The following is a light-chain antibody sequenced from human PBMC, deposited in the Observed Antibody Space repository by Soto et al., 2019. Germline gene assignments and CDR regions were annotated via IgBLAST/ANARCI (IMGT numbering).Light chain of an antibody. CDR1: QSISSW. V-gene: IGKV1-5*01. CDR2: DAS. J-gene: IGKJ4*01. Sequence: DIKMTQSPSTLSAYVGDRVTITCRASQSISSWLAWYQQKPGKAPKLLIYDASSLESGVPSRFSGSGSGTEFTLTISSLQPDDLATYYCQQYNTFLTFGGGTKVDI. CDR3: QQYNTFLT.